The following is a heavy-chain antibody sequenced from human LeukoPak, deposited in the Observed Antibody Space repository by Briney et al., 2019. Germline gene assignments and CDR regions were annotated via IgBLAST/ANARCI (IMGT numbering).Heavy chain of an antibody. D-gene: IGHD3/OR15-3a*01. Sequence: GGSLRLSCAASGFTFGDTWMNWVRQVPGQGLEWVANIRQDGSEKFYVASVKGRFTISRDNGKSSLYLQMNSLRAEDTALYYCATSYDMGWLIGYWGQGTLVTVSS. CDR3: ATSYDMGWLIGY. CDR1: GFTFGDTW. CDR2: IRQDGSEK. J-gene: IGHJ4*02. V-gene: IGHV3-7*03.